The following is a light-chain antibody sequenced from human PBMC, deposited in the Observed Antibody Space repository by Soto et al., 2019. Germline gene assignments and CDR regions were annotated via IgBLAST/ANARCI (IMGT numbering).Light chain of an antibody. CDR3: QSYDSGVAGSV. V-gene: IGLV1-44*01. CDR1: SSNIGSNT. J-gene: IGLJ1*01. CDR2: SNN. Sequence: QSVLTQPPSASGTPGQRITISCSGSSSNIGSNTINWYQQLPGTAPKLLIHSNNQRPSGVPDRTSGSKSGTSASLAISGLQSEDEADYYCQSYDSGVAGSVFGTGTKVTVL.